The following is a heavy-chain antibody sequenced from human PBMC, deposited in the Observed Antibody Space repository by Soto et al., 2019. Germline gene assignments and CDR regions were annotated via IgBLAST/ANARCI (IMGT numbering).Heavy chain of an antibody. V-gene: IGHV4-34*01. Sequence: SETLSLTCAVYGGSFSGYYWSWIRQPPGKGLEWIGEINHSGSTNYNPSLKSRGTISVDTYKNQFSLKLSSVTAADTAMYYCARGNPSSSSWYMDWFDPWGQGTLVTVSS. D-gene: IGHD6-13*01. CDR3: ARGNPSSSSWYMDWFDP. CDR2: INHSGST. J-gene: IGHJ5*02. CDR1: GGSFSGYY.